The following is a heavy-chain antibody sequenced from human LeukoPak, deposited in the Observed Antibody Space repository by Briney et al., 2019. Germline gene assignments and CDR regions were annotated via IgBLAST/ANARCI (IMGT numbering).Heavy chain of an antibody. CDR2: MNPNSGNT. J-gene: IGHJ4*02. V-gene: IGHV1-8*01. CDR3: ARGSSHTVGDFDY. D-gene: IGHD3-10*01. Sequence: ASVKVSCKASGYTFTSYDINWVRQATGQGLEWMGWMNPNSGNTGYAQKFQGRATMTRNTSISTAYMELSSLRSEDTAVYYCARGSSHTVGDFDYWGQGTLVTVSS. CDR1: GYTFTSYD.